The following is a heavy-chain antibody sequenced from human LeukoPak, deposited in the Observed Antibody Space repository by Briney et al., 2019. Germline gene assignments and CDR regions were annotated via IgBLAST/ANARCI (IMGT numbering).Heavy chain of an antibody. CDR1: GYTFTGYY. V-gene: IGHV1-2*06. J-gene: IGHJ4*02. CDR3: ARDHDSSGYYVD. D-gene: IGHD3-22*01. Sequence: ASVTVSCTASGYTFTGYYMHWVRQAPGQGLEWMGRINPNSGGTNYAQKFQGRVTMTRDTSISTAYMELSRLRSDDTAVYYCARDHDSSGYYVDWGQGTLVTVSS. CDR2: INPNSGGT.